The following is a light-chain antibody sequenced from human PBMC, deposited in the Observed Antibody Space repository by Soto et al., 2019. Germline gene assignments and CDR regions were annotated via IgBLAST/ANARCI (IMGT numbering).Light chain of an antibody. V-gene: IGLV7-46*01. CDR3: LLSYSGARVV. CDR1: TGAVTSGHY. Sequence: QAVVTQEPSLTVSPGGTVTLTCGSSTGAVTSGHYPYWFQQKPGQAPRTLIYDTSNKHSWTPARFSGSLLGGKAALTLPGAQPEDEAEYYCLLSYSGARVVFGGGTQLTVL. J-gene: IGLJ2*01. CDR2: DTS.